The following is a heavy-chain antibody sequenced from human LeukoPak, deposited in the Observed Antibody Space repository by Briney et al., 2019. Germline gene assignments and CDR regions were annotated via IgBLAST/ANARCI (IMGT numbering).Heavy chain of an antibody. CDR2: INHSGST. CDR3: ARVTGLCSSTSCLYFDY. D-gene: IGHD2-2*01. CDR1: GGSFSGYY. Sequence: PSETLSLTCAVYGGSFSGYYWSWIRQPPGKGLEWIGEINHSGSTNYNPSLKSRVTISVDTSKNQFSLKLSSVTAADTAVYYCARVTGLCSSTSCLYFDYWGQGTLVTVSS. J-gene: IGHJ4*02. V-gene: IGHV4-34*01.